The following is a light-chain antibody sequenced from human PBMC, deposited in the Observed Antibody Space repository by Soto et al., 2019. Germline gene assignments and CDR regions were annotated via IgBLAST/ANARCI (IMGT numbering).Light chain of an antibody. CDR1: QSINSN. CDR3: QQYSNCPMT. J-gene: IGKJ5*01. CDR2: GAS. Sequence: MTQSPATLSVSPGDRATLSCRASQSINSNLAWYQQQPGQAPRLLIYGASTRATAVPYRFSGSGSGTAFTLTITSRQSADFSVSFCQQYSNCPMTFGQGTRLDIK. V-gene: IGKV3-15*01.